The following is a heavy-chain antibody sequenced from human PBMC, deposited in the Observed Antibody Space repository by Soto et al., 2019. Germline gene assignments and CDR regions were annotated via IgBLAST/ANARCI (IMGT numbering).Heavy chain of an antibody. CDR1: GGSFSDTY. D-gene: IGHD3-22*01. CDR3: AAATQYFFDRNGSPTGPHFAPDM. J-gene: IGHJ3*02. CDR2: INHNTNT. Sequence: SETLSLTCAVYGGSFSDTYWNWFRRPPGKGLEWIGEINHNTNTTYNPSLTSRVTISVDTSKNHFSLKLTSVTAADTAVYYCAAATQYFFDRNGSPTGPHFAPDMWGLGTMVT. V-gene: IGHV4-34*01.